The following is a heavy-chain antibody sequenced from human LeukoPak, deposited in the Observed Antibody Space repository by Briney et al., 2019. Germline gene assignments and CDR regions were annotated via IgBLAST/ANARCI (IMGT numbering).Heavy chain of an antibody. CDR2: IHHSGSA. CDR3: AKHGSYHFDY. Sequence: SETLSFTCGVYGGSLSGYYWSWIRQSPGKGLEWIGQIHHSGSANYNPSLRSRVTISMDTSKNQFSLNLSSVTAADTAVYYCAKHGSYHFDYWGQGTLVTVSS. D-gene: IGHD3-10*01. J-gene: IGHJ4*02. CDR1: GGSLSGYY. V-gene: IGHV4-34*01.